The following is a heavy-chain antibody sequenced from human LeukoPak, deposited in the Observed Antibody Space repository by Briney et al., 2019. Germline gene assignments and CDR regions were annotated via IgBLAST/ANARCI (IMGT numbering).Heavy chain of an antibody. CDR1: GFPFSSYW. V-gene: IGHV3-7*04. J-gene: IGHJ4*02. D-gene: IGHD5-24*01. CDR2: IKQDGSKK. CDR3: TRVGYIDEGIDY. Sequence: GGSLRLSCVASGFPFSSYWMTWVRQAPEKGLEWVANIKQDGSKKSYVDTVKGRFTISRDNAKNSLYLQMNSLRAEDTAIYYCTRVGYIDEGIDYWGQGTLVTVSS.